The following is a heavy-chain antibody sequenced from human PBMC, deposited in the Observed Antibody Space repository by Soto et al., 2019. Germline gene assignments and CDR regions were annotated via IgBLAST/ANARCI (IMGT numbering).Heavy chain of an antibody. J-gene: IGHJ5*02. CDR3: ARGRSCSSTSCYAQIRQYNWFDP. D-gene: IGHD2-2*01. Sequence: QVQLQQWGAGLLKPSETLSLTCAVYGGSFSGYYWSWIRQPPGKGLEWIGEINHSGSTNYNPSLKSRVTISVDTSKNQFSLKLSSVTAADTAVYYCARGRSCSSTSCYAQIRQYNWFDPWGQGTLVTVSS. CDR2: INHSGST. CDR1: GGSFSGYY. V-gene: IGHV4-34*01.